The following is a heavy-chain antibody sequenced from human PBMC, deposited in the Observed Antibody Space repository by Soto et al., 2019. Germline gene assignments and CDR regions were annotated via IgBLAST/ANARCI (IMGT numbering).Heavy chain of an antibody. Sequence: QVQLQESGPGLVKPSETLSLNCSVSGDAITRHYWSWIRQSPGKGLEWLGYFFHTGTALYNPSLRSRVSMSVDKSKNQFSLKLTSVIPADTAVYFCARNYGGNSQFFDLWGRGTLVTVSS. J-gene: IGHJ2*01. CDR3: ARNYGGNSQFFDL. CDR1: GDAITRHY. D-gene: IGHD4-17*01. CDR2: FFHTGTA. V-gene: IGHV4-59*11.